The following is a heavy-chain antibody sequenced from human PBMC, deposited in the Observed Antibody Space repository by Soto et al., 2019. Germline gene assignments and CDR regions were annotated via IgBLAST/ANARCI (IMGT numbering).Heavy chain of an antibody. Sequence: QVQLQQWGAGLLKPSETLSLTCAVYGGSFSGYYWYWIRQPPGKGLEWIGEINHSGSTNYNPSLTRXVXIXXDTSKNQFSLKLSSVTAADTAVYYCARGWGRIFDYWGQGTLVTVSS. J-gene: IGHJ4*02. CDR3: ARGWGRIFDY. CDR1: GGSFSGYY. V-gene: IGHV4-34*01. CDR2: INHSGST. D-gene: IGHD7-27*01.